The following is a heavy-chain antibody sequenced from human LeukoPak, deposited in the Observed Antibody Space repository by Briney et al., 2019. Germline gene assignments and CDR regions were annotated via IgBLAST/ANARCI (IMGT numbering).Heavy chain of an antibody. Sequence: SETLSLTCTVSGYSIGSGYYWGWIRQPPGKGLEWIGSMYHSGSAYYYPSLKSRITISIDTSKNQFSLKLSSVTAADTAVYYCARFTPQGYGWGGYNRFDPWGQGTLVTVSS. CDR3: ARFTPQGYGWGGYNRFDP. D-gene: IGHD3-16*01. CDR2: MYHSGSA. V-gene: IGHV4-38-2*02. CDR1: GYSIGSGYY. J-gene: IGHJ5*02.